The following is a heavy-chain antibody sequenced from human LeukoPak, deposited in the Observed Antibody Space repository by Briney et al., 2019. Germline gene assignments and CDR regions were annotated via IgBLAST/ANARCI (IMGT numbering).Heavy chain of an antibody. CDR3: AKCGSYYYYYMDV. V-gene: IGHV3-23*01. D-gene: IGHD2-15*01. CDR1: GFTFTNYA. Sequence: GGSLRLSCAASGFTFTNYAMSWVRQVPGKGLEWVSTISGSGGSTYYADSVKGRFTISRDNSKNTLYLQMNSLRAEDTAVYYCAKCGSYYYYYMDVWGKGTTVTVSS. J-gene: IGHJ6*03. CDR2: ISGSGGST.